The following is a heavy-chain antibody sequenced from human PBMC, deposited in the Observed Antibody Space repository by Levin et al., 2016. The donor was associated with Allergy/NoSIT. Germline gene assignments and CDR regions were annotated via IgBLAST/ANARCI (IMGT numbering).Heavy chain of an antibody. CDR1: GFTFSDYY. CDR3: ARDFGAAAGL. CDR2: ISSSSSYT. V-gene: IGHV3-11*05. D-gene: IGHD6-13*01. J-gene: IGHJ4*02. Sequence: GESLKISCAASGFTFSDYYMSWIRQAPGKGLEWVSYISSSSSYTNYADSVKGRFTISRDNAKNSLYLQMNSLRAEDTAVYYCARDFGAAAGLWGQGTLVTVSS.